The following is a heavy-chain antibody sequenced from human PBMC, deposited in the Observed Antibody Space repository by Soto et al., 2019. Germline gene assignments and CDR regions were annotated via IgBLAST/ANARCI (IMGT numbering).Heavy chain of an antibody. CDR3: VRGKYSSGWRKYYFDY. CDR2: INAGNGNT. CDR1: GYTFTSYA. J-gene: IGHJ4*02. V-gene: IGHV1-3*01. D-gene: IGHD6-19*01. Sequence: QVQLVQSGAEVKKPGASVKVSCKASGYTFTSYAMHWVRQAPGQRLEWMGWINAGNGNTKYSQKFQGRVTITRDTSASTAYMELSSLRSEDTAVYYCVRGKYSSGWRKYYFDYWGQGTLVTVSS.